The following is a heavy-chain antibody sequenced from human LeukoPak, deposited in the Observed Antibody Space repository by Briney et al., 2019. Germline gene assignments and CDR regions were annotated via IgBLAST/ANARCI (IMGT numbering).Heavy chain of an antibody. CDR2: LYSGGGT. J-gene: IGHJ4*02. Sequence: GGSLRLSCAASGFTFSSYSMSWVRQVPGKGLEWVSLLYSGGGTSYADSVKGRFTISRDNSKNTLYLQMNSLRAEDTAVYYCAGDSAYSASNYWGQGTLVTVSS. D-gene: IGHD2-21*01. CDR1: GFTFSSYS. CDR3: AGDSAYSASNY. V-gene: IGHV3-66*01.